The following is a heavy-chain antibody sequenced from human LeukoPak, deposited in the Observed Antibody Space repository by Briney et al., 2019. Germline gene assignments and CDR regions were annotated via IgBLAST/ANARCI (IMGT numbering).Heavy chain of an antibody. CDR2: ISAYNGNT. Sequence: GASVKVSCKASGYTFTSYGISWVRQAPGQGLEWMGWISAYNGNTHYAQKLQGRVTMTTDTSTSTVYMELRSLRSDDTAVYYCARGSPPRRNYDSRGYYSYYFDYWGQGILVTVSS. J-gene: IGHJ4*02. CDR3: ARGSPPRRNYDSRGYYSYYFDY. CDR1: GYTFTSYG. D-gene: IGHD3-22*01. V-gene: IGHV1-18*01.